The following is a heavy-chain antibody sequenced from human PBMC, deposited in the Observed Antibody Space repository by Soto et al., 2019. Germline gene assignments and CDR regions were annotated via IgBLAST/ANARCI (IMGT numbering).Heavy chain of an antibody. CDR3: ASAVVLVPENWFDP. J-gene: IGHJ5*02. V-gene: IGHV4-30-4*01. D-gene: IGHD2-2*01. Sequence: SETLSLTCTVSGGSISSGDYYWSWIRQPPGKGMEWIGYIYYSGSTYYNPSLKSRFTISVDTSKSQFSLKLSSVTAADTAVYYCASAVVLVPENWFDPWGQGTLVTVSS. CDR2: IYYSGST. CDR1: GGSISSGDYY.